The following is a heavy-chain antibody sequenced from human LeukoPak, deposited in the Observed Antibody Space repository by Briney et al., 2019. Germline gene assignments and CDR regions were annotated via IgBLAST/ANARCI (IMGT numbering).Heavy chain of an antibody. CDR2: INPNSGGT. D-gene: IGHD2-2*01. CDR3: ARDPPDIVVVPAATNGDY. Sequence: ASVKVSCKASGYTFTGYYMHWVRQAPGQGLEWMGWINPNSGGTDYAQKFQGRVTMTRDTSISTAYMELSRLRSDDTAVYYCARDPPDIVVVPAATNGDYWGQGTLVTVSS. J-gene: IGHJ4*02. CDR1: GYTFTGYY. V-gene: IGHV1-2*02.